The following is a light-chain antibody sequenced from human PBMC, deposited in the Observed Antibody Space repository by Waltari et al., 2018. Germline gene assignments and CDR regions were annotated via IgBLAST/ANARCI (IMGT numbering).Light chain of an antibody. Sequence: DIQMTQSPSSLSASVGDRLTITCRACQGIDTYLNWFQQKPRKATKLLIYDASRLGTGVPSRFSGTGSGTYFTFTINNLQPEDLATYYCQHYANFPPWTFGQGTKVNI. V-gene: IGKV1-33*01. CDR2: DAS. CDR1: QGIDTY. CDR3: QHYANFPPWT. J-gene: IGKJ1*01.